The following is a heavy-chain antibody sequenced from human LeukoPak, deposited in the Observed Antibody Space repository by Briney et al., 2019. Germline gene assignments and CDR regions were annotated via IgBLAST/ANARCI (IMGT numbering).Heavy chain of an antibody. V-gene: IGHV1-24*01. CDR2: FDPEDGET. Sequence: ASVKVSCKVSGYTLTELSMHWVRQAPGKGLEWMGGFDPEDGETIYAQKFQGRVTITEDTSTDTAYMELSSLRSEDTAVYYCATEDCSSTSCYNGFDYWGQGTLVTVSS. CDR3: ATEDCSSTSCYNGFDY. D-gene: IGHD2-2*02. J-gene: IGHJ4*02. CDR1: GYTLTELS.